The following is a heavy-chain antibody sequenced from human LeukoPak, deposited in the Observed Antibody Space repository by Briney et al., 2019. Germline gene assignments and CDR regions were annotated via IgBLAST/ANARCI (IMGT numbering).Heavy chain of an antibody. J-gene: IGHJ6*02. Sequence: GGSLRLSCAASGFTFSSYWMSWVRQAPGKGLEWVANIKQDGSEKYYVDSVKGRFTISRDNAKNSLYLQMNSLRAEDTAVYYCARTKPISSSWYYYHYGMDVWGQGTTVTVSS. CDR3: ARTKPISSSWYYYHYGMDV. CDR2: IKQDGSEK. D-gene: IGHD6-13*01. CDR1: GFTFSSYW. V-gene: IGHV3-7*03.